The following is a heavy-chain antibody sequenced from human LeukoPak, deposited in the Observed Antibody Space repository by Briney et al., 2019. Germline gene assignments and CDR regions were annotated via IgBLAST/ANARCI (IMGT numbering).Heavy chain of an antibody. Sequence: SETLSLTCTVSGGSISSSSYYWGWIRRPPGKGLEWIGGGSYSGSTYYNPSLKSRVTVSVDTSKNQFSLKLSSETAADTAVYYCARWGYSYGIDYWGQGTLVTVSS. CDR3: ARWGYSYGIDY. V-gene: IGHV4-39*01. CDR2: GSYSGST. D-gene: IGHD5-18*01. J-gene: IGHJ4*02. CDR1: GGSISSSSYY.